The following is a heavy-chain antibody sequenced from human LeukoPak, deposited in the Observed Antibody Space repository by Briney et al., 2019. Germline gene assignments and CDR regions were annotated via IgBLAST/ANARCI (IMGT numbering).Heavy chain of an antibody. J-gene: IGHJ4*02. V-gene: IGHV3-66*01. CDR1: GFGVSSDY. CDR2: IYRGEKT. Sequence: GESLRLSCEASGFGVSSDYINWGRQAPGKGLEWVSVIYRGEKTYYADSVKGRFNISRDSSKNTVFLQMNSLRAEDTAIYYCARSDGGVLYCGEDCYLDLWGQGTLVTVSS. CDR3: ARSDGGVLYCGEDCYLDL. D-gene: IGHD2-21*02.